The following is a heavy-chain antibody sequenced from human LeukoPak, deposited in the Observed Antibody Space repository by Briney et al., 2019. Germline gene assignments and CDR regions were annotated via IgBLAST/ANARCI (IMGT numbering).Heavy chain of an antibody. J-gene: IGHJ4*02. Sequence: GGSLRLSCAASGFTFSSYGMHWVRQAPGKGLEWVAVISYDGSNKYYADSVKGRFTISRDNSKNTLYLQMNSLRAEDTAVYYCAKGEYYDILTGANYFDYWGLGTLVTVSS. CDR1: GFTFSSYG. CDR3: AKGEYYDILTGANYFDY. D-gene: IGHD3-9*01. V-gene: IGHV3-30*18. CDR2: ISYDGSNK.